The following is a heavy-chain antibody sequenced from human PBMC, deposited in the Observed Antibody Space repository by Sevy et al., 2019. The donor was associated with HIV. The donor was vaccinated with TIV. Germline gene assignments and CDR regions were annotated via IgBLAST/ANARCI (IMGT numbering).Heavy chain of an antibody. CDR1: GYTFTDYD. CDR3: AKLASCGGDCYYFDF. CDR2: MNPNSGHT. J-gene: IGHJ4*02. Sequence: ASVKVSCKASGYTFTDYDITWVLQVTGQGLELVGWMNPNSGHTAYTENFQGRVSTTRDTSISTAYMELSSLRSEDTAVYYCAKLASCGGDCYYFDFWGQGTLVTVSS. V-gene: IGHV1-8*01. D-gene: IGHD2-21*02.